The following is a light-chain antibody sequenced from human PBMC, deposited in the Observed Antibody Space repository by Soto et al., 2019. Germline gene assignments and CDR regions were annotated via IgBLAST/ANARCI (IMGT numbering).Light chain of an antibody. V-gene: IGLV2-14*01. CDR2: NAF. Sequence: QSVLTQPASVSGSPGQSITISCTGTSSDVGGYNYVSWYQQHPGRAPKLMIYNAFDRPSGVSNRFSGSKSGNTASLTISGLQAEDEAEYYCSSYRGSNTVVFGGGTKLTVL. CDR1: SSDVGGYNY. J-gene: IGLJ2*01. CDR3: SSYRGSNTVV.